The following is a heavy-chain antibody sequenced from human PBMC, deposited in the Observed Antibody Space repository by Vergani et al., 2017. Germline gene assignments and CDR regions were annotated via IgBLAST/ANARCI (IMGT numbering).Heavy chain of an antibody. D-gene: IGHD6-19*01. J-gene: IGHJ6*02. CDR3: AKDKGSSGWFTHYYYYGMDV. Sequence: EVQLVESGGGLVQPGGSLRLSCVASGFTFSSYAMHWVRQAPGKGLEYVSGISSNGGSTYYASSVKGRFTISRDNSKNTLYLQMNSLRAEDTALYYCAKDKGSSGWFTHYYYYGMDVWGQGTTVTVSS. V-gene: IGHV3-64*01. CDR1: GFTFSSYA. CDR2: ISSNGGST.